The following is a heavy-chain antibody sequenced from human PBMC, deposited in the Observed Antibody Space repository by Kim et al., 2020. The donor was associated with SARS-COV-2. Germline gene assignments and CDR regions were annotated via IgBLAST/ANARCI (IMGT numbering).Heavy chain of an antibody. CDR2: IDPSDSYT. CDR3: ARHNSQWLVISFFDY. Sequence: GESLKISCKGSGYSFTSYWINWVRQMPGKGLEWMGRIDPSDSYTNYSPSFQGHVTISADKSISTAYLQWSSLKASDTAMYYCARHNSQWLVISFFDYWGQGTLVTVYS. V-gene: IGHV5-10-1*01. D-gene: IGHD6-19*01. CDR1: GYSFTSYW. J-gene: IGHJ4*02.